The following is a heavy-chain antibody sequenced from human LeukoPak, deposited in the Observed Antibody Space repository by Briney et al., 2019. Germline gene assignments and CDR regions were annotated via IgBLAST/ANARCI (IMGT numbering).Heavy chain of an antibody. Sequence: GGSLRLSCAASGFTFSSYAMSWVRQAPGKGLEWVSAISGSGGSTYYADSVKGRFTISRDNSKNTLYLQMNSLRAEDTAVYYCARDKQGARQWLVLAYWGQGTLVTVSS. CDR3: ARDKQGARQWLVLAY. J-gene: IGHJ4*02. D-gene: IGHD6-19*01. CDR2: ISGSGGST. CDR1: GFTFSSYA. V-gene: IGHV3-23*01.